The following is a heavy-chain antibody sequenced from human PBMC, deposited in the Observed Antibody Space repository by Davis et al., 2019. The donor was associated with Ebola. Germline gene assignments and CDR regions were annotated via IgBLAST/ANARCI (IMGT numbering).Heavy chain of an antibody. CDR2: MNPNSGNT. CDR3: ATDRELGKRNAFDI. CDR1: GYTFTSYD. D-gene: IGHD3-16*01. J-gene: IGHJ3*02. V-gene: IGHV1-8*01. Sequence: ASVKVSCKASGYTFTSYDINWVRQATGQGLEWMGWMNPNSGNTGYAQKFQGRVTMTRNTSISTAYMELSSLRSEDTAVYYCATDRELGKRNAFDIWGQGTMVTVSS.